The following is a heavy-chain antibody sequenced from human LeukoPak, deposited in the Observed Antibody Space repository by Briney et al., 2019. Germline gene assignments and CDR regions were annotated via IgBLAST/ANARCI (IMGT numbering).Heavy chain of an antibody. CDR1: GFTLSSNY. D-gene: IGHD3-22*01. V-gene: IGHV3-53*01. J-gene: IGHJ4*02. CDR3: TCQGVYYYDSSGSGNY. Sequence: GGSLRLSCAASGFTLSSNYMSWGRQAPGKGLEGVAVLYSGGSRYYADSVKGRFTISRDNSKNALYLQMNSLRAEDTAVYCWTCQGVYYYDSSGSGNYWGQGTLVAVSS. CDR2: LYSGGSR.